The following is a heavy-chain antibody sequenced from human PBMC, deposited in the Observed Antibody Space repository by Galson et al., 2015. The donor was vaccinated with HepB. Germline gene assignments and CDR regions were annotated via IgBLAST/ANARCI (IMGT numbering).Heavy chain of an antibody. V-gene: IGHV1-69*13. Sequence: SVKVSCKASGGTFSSYGISWVRQAPGQGLEWMGGIIPIFGRANYAQKFQGRVTITADESTSTAYMELSSLRSEDTAVYYCARDYDTSGPQEFYFYYWGQGTLVTVSS. D-gene: IGHD3-22*01. J-gene: IGHJ4*02. CDR1: GGTFSSYG. CDR2: IIPIFGRA. CDR3: ARDYDTSGPQEFYFYY.